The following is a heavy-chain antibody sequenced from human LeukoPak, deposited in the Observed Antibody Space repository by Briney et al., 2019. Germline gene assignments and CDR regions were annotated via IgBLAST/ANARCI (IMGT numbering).Heavy chain of an antibody. CDR3: ARGGKAAVRFDL. CDR2: IYYPGST. J-gene: IGHJ2*01. V-gene: IGHV4-61*01. Sequence: PSETLSLTCTVSGGSVSSGSYYWSWIRQPPGKGLEWIGYIYYPGSTNYNPSLKSRVTISVDTSKNQFSLKLSSVTAADTAVYYCARGGKAAVRFDLWGRGTLVTVSS. D-gene: IGHD2-15*01. CDR1: GGSVSSGSYY.